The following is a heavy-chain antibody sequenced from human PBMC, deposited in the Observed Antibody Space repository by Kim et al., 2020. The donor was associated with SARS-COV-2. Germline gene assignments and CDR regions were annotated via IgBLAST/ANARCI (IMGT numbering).Heavy chain of an antibody. D-gene: IGHD3-9*01. J-gene: IGHJ4*02. CDR3: AKDINFDWLSIDY. CDR1: GFTFSSYG. CDR2: ISYDGSNK. Sequence: GGSLRLSCAASGFTFSSYGMHWVRQAPGKGLEWVAVISYDGSNKYYADSVKGRFTVSRDKSKNTVHLQMNSLRAEDTAVYYCAKDINFDWLSIDYWGQGTLVTVSS. V-gene: IGHV3-30*18.